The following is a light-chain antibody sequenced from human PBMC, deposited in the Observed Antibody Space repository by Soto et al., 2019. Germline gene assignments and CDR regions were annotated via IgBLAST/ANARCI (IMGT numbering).Light chain of an antibody. V-gene: IGKV1-39*01. CDR2: AAS. CDR3: QQSYSTPLT. CDR1: QSIGRY. J-gene: IGKJ4*01. Sequence: DIQMTQSPSSLSASVGDRVTITCRASQSIGRYVNWYQQKPGKAPKLLIYAASSLQSGVPSRFSGSGSGTDFTLTISSLQPEDFASYYCQQSYSTPLTFGGGTKVDIK.